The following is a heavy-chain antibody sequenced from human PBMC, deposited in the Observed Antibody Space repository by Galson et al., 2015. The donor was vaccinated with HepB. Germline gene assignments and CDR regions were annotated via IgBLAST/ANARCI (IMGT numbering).Heavy chain of an antibody. CDR3: ARHDYSDYAH. CDR1: GFTFDDYW. V-gene: IGHV3-7*01. CDR2: INQRGNEK. J-gene: IGHJ1*01. D-gene: IGHD4-11*01. Sequence: SLRLSCAASGFTFDDYWMGWVRQAPGKGLEWVANINQRGNEKNYVDSVKGRFTISRDNAKNSLFLQMNSLRVEDTAVYYCARHDYSDYAHWGQGTLVTVSS.